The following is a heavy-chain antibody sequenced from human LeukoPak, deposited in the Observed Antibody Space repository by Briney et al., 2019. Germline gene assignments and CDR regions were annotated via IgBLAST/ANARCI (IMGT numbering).Heavy chain of an antibody. D-gene: IGHD3-22*01. CDR2: IYTSGST. V-gene: IGHV4-61*02. CDR3: ARVGSRSGFPESSGYYYYYYMDV. J-gene: IGHJ6*03. Sequence: PSQTLSLTCTVSGGSISSGSYYWSWIRQPAGKGLEWIGRIYTSGSTNYNPSLKSRVTISVDTSKNQFSLQLSSVTAADTAVYYCARVGSRSGFPESSGYYYYYYMDVWGKGTTVTISS. CDR1: GGSISSGSYY.